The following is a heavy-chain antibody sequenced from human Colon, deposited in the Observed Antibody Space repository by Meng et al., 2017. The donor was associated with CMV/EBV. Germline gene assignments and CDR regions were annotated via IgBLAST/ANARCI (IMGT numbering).Heavy chain of an antibody. V-gene: IGHV3-23*01. CDR3: AKYEDIVVVPAAIRAYYYYYGMDV. CDR2: ISGSGGST. Sequence: GESLKISCAASGFTFDDYGMSWVRQAPGKGLEWVSAISGSGGSTYYADSVKGRFTISRDNSKNTLYLQMNSLRAEDTAVYYCAKYEDIVVVPAAIRAYYYYYGMDVWGQGTTVTVSS. J-gene: IGHJ6*02. D-gene: IGHD2-2*02. CDR1: GFTFDDYG.